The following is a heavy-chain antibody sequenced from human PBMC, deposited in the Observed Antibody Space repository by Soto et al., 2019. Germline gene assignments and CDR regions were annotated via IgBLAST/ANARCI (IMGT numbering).Heavy chain of an antibody. D-gene: IGHD1-1*01. CDR1: GYTFTSYG. CDR3: ARDPGRGTWTVLWASDAFDI. CDR2: ISAYNGNT. V-gene: IGHV1-18*01. Sequence: ASVKVSCKASGYTFTSYGISWVRQAPGQGLEWMGWISAYNGNTNYAQKLQGRVTMTTDTSTSTAYMELRSLRSDDTAVYYCARDPGRGTWTVLWASDAFDIWGQGTMVTVSS. J-gene: IGHJ3*02.